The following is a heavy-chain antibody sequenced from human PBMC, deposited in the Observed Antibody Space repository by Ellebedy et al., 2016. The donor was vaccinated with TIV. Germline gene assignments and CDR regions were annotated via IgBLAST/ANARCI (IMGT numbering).Heavy chain of an antibody. CDR2: TKQDGSEK. CDR3: ARDWQTSGSGSYHIDS. J-gene: IGHJ4*02. CDR1: GFTFSTYW. D-gene: IGHD3-10*01. Sequence: GESLKISCAASGFTFSTYWMGWVRQAAGKGLEWVANTKQDGSEKYYVDSVMGRFTISRDNAKNSLYLQMNSLRAEDTAVYYCARDWQTSGSGSYHIDSWGQGTLVTVSS. V-gene: IGHV3-7*01.